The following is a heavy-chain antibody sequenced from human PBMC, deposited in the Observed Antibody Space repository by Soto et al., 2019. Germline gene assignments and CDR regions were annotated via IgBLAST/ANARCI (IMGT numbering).Heavy chain of an antibody. CDR2: INAGNGNT. CDR3: ARVGVFLWFGAAHNWCAP. Sequence: QVQLVQSGAEVKKPGASVKVSCKASGYTFTSYAMHWVRQAPGQRLEWMGWINAGNGNTKYSQKFQGRVTITRDTSARTAYMKLSSLRSEDTAVSYGARVGVFLWFGAAHNWCAPWGQGTLVTVSS. V-gene: IGHV1-3*01. CDR1: GYTFTSYA. D-gene: IGHD3-10*01. J-gene: IGHJ5*02.